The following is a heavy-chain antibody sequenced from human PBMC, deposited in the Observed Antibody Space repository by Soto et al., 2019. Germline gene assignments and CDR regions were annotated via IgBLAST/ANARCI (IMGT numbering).Heavy chain of an antibody. CDR1: GFTFSSYA. D-gene: IGHD3-22*01. CDR3: ARVASGVVVVFTHPGYFDL. V-gene: IGHV3-30-3*01. CDR2: ISYDGSNK. J-gene: IGHJ2*01. Sequence: QVQLVESGGGVVQPGRSLRLSCAASGFTFSSYAMHWVRQAPGKGLEWVAVISYDGSNKYYADSVKGRFTISRENSKNTLYLQRNSLRAEDTAVYYCARVASGVVVVFTHPGYFDLWGRGTLVTVSS.